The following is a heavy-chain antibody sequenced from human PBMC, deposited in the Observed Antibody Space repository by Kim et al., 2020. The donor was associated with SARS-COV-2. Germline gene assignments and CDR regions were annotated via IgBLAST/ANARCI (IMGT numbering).Heavy chain of an antibody. J-gene: IGHJ6*02. V-gene: IGHV4-34*01. CDR3: ARSVSYGSGSYLYYYYGMDV. CDR1: GGSFSGYY. D-gene: IGHD3-10*01. CDR2: INHSGST. Sequence: SETLSLTCAVYGGSFSGYYWSWIRQPPGKGLEWIGEINHSGSTNYNPSLKSRVTISVDTSKNQFSLKLSSVTAADTAVYYCARSVSYGSGSYLYYYYGMDVWGQGTTVTVSS.